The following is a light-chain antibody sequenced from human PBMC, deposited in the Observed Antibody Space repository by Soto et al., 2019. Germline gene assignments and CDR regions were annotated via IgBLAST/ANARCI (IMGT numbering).Light chain of an antibody. CDR1: SSDIGGYNY. CDR3: TSYAGSNNYV. V-gene: IGLV2-8*01. CDR2: EVN. Sequence: QSALTQPPSASGSPGQSVTISCTGTSSDIGGYNYVSWYQQHPGNGPKLMIYEVNRRPSGVPDRFSGSKSGNTASLTVGGLQAEDEADYYCTSYAGSNNYVFGTGTKLTVL. J-gene: IGLJ1*01.